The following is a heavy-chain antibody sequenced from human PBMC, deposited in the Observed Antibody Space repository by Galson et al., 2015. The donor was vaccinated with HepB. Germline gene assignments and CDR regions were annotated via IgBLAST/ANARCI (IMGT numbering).Heavy chain of an antibody. CDR3: ARGLIHYDSSAYYGY. CDR2: INHSGST. CDR1: RTSFSGYY. J-gene: IGHJ4*02. Sequence: SLTCAVYRTSFSGYYWSWIRQPPGKGLEWIGEINHSGSTNYNASLKSRVTISADTSKNHFSLKLSSVTAADTAVYYCARGLIHYDSSAYYGYWGQGTLVTVSS. V-gene: IGHV4-34*01. D-gene: IGHD3-22*01.